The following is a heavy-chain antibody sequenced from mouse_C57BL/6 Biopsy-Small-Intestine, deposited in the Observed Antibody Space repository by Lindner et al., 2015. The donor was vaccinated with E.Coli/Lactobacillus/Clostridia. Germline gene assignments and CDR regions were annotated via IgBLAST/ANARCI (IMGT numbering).Heavy chain of an antibody. V-gene: IGHV1-7*01. CDR1: GYTFTSYG. J-gene: IGHJ4*01. D-gene: IGHD1-1*01. Sequence: SVKVSCKASGYTFTSYGITWVRQAPGQGLEWMGWISAYTGDTKYAQKVQDRVTMTTDTSTSTAYMELRSLRSDDTAVYYCAREWATVPTFFDYWGQGTLVTVSS. CDR3: AREWATVPTFFDY. CDR2: ISAYTGDT.